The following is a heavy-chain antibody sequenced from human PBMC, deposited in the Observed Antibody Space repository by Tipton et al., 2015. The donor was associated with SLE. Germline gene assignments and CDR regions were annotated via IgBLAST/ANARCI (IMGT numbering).Heavy chain of an antibody. CDR1: GGSTSSNY. CDR2: ISYDGSNK. Sequence: LSLTCTVSGGSTSSNYWSWIRQPPGKGLEWVAVISYDGSNKYYADSVKGRFTISRDNSKNTLYLQMNSLRAEDTAVYYCASLGTGIVWGQGTMVTVSS. D-gene: IGHD7-27*01. CDR3: ASLGTGIV. V-gene: IGHV3-30-3*01. J-gene: IGHJ3*01.